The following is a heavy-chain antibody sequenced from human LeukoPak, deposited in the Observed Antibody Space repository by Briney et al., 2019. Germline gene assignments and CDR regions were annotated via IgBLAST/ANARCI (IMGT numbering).Heavy chain of an antibody. Sequence: PGGSLRLSCAASGFTFSSYWMHWVRQAPGKGLVWVSRINTDGSTTNYADSVKGRFTISRDNAKSTLYLQMNSLRGEDTAVYYCARDRQYGMDVWGQGTTVTVSS. CDR1: GFTFSSYW. J-gene: IGHJ6*02. CDR3: ARDRQYGMDV. CDR2: INTDGSTT. V-gene: IGHV3-74*01.